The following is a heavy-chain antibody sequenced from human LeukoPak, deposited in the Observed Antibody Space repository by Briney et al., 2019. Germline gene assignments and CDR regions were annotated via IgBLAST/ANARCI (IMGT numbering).Heavy chain of an antibody. D-gene: IGHD6-13*01. J-gene: IGHJ4*02. CDR2: ISYDGSNK. V-gene: IGHV3-30-3*01. CDR1: GFTFSNYA. CDR3: ARVHSSSWYCCSDF. Sequence: GRSLRLSCAASGFTFSNYAMHWVRQAPGKGLEWVALISYDGSNKYYADSVKGRFTFSRDNSKNTLSLQMNSLRPEDTAVYYCARVHSSSWYCCSDFWGLGTLVTVSS.